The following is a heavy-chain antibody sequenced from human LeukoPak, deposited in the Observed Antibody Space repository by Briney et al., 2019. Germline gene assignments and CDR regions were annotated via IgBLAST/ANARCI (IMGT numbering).Heavy chain of an antibody. CDR2: ISGSGGST. V-gene: IGHV3-23*01. CDR1: GFTFSSYA. J-gene: IGHJ3*02. Sequence: GGSLRLSCAASGFTFSSYAMSWVRQAPGKGLEWVSAISGSGGSTYYADSVKGRFTISRDNSKNTLYLQMNSLRAEDTAVYYCAKDLITFGGVIVIDAFDIWGQGTMVTVSS. CDR3: AKDLITFGGVIVIDAFDI. D-gene: IGHD3-16*02.